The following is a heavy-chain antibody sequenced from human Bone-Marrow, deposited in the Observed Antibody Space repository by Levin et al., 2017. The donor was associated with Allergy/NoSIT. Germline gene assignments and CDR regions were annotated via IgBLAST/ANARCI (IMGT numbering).Heavy chain of an antibody. V-gene: IGHV1-24*01. J-gene: IGHJ2*01. D-gene: IGHD3-9*01. CDR3: GTSSLTGALWYFDL. Sequence: ASVKVSCKVSGYSLSELSMHWVRQAPGKGLEWMGGIDPEDGETVDEQKFQGRVTMTEDTSTDTAYMELSSLRSEDTAVYYCGTSSLTGALWYFDLWGRGTLVTVSS. CDR2: IDPEDGET. CDR1: GYSLSELS.